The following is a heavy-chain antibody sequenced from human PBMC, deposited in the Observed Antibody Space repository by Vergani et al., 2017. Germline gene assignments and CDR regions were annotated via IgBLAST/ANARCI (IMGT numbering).Heavy chain of an antibody. J-gene: IGHJ4*02. CDR3: ARVGDSSMVRGVALH. CDR2: INHSGST. V-gene: IGHV4-34*01. D-gene: IGHD3-10*01. Sequence: QVQLQQWGAGLLKPSETLSLTCAVYGGSFSGYYWSWIRQPPGKGLEWIGKINHSGSTNYNPSLKSRVTISVDTSKNQFSLKLSSVTAADTAVYYCARVGDSSMVRGVALHWGQGTLVTVSS. CDR1: GGSFSGYY.